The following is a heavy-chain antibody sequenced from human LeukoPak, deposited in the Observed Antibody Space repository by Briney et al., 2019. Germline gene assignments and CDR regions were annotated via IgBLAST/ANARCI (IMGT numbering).Heavy chain of an antibody. J-gene: IGHJ4*02. CDR3: AAGTGTSDFDY. Sequence: GGSPRLSCAASGFTFSNAWMSWVRQAPGKGLEWVGRIKKKTDGETTDYAAPVKGRFTISRDDSKNTLYLEMNSLKSDDTAVYYCAAGTGTSDFDYWGQGTLVTVSS. CDR1: GFTFSNAW. V-gene: IGHV3-15*01. CDR2: IKKKTDGETT. D-gene: IGHD1-1*01.